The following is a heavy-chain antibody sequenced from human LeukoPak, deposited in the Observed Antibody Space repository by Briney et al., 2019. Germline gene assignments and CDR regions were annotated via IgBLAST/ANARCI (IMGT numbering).Heavy chain of an antibody. CDR2: INTNTGNP. V-gene: IGHV7-4-1*02. CDR1: GYTFTSYA. D-gene: IGHD3-22*01. CDR3: ARVKGYYYDSSGYSNSWTDYYFDY. J-gene: IGHJ4*02. Sequence: ASVTVSCTASGYTFTSYAMNWVRQAPGQGLEWMGWINTNTGNPTYAQGFTGRFVFSLDTSVSTAYLQISSLKAEDTAVYYCARVKGYYYDSSGYSNSWTDYYFDYWGQGTLVTVSS.